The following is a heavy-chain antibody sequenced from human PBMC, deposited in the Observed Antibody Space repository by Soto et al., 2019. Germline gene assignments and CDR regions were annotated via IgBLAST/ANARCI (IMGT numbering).Heavy chain of an antibody. CDR2: ISGSGGST. V-gene: IGHV3-23*01. D-gene: IGHD3-3*01. CDR1: GFTFSSYA. Sequence: GGSLRLSCAASGFTFSSYAMSWVRQAPGKGLEWVSAISGSGGSTYYADSVKGRFTISRDNSKNTLYLQMNSLRAEDTAVYYCLREGTYYDFWSGYYTFDPWGQGTLVTVSS. CDR3: LREGTYYDFWSGYYTFDP. J-gene: IGHJ5*02.